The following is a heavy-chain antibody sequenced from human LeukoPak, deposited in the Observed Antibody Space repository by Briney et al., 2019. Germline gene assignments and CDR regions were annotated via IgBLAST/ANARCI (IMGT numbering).Heavy chain of an antibody. CDR2: IYYSGST. Sequence: SETLSLTCTVSGGSISSYYWSWIRQPPGKGLEWIGYIYYSGSTNYNPSLKSRVTISVDTSKNQFSLKLSSVTAADTAMYYCARHHRTSHLHPIDVLRFLEWLPWGQGTLVTVSS. V-gene: IGHV4-59*01. CDR1: GGSISSYY. J-gene: IGHJ5*02. CDR3: ARHHRTSHLHPIDVLRFLEWLP. D-gene: IGHD3-3*01.